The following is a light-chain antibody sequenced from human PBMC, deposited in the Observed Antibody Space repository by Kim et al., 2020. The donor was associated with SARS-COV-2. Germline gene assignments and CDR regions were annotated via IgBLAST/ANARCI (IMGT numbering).Light chain of an antibody. J-gene: IGLJ2*01. Sequence: VALILNASSTCGGNSIGSKNVYWYHQKPGNAPMLDIYRDSNRPSGVPVRFSGSNSGNTATLTISRAQAGDEADYYCQVWDSSIGVFGGGTQLTVL. CDR3: QVWDSSIGV. V-gene: IGLV3-9*01. CDR1: SIGSKN. CDR2: RDS.